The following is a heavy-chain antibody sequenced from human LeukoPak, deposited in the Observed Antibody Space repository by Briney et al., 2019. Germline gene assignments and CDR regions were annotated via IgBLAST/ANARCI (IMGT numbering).Heavy chain of an antibody. D-gene: IGHD3-10*01. CDR3: ARGPTYYYGSGSLNDY. CDR1: RYTFTSYD. CDR2: MNPNSGNT. V-gene: IGHV1-8*01. J-gene: IGHJ4*02. Sequence: ASVKVSCKASRYTFTSYDINWVRQATGQGLEWMGWMNPNSGNTGYAQKFQGRVTMTRNTSISTAYMELSSLRSEDTAVYYCARGPTYYYGSGSLNDYWGQGTLVTVSS.